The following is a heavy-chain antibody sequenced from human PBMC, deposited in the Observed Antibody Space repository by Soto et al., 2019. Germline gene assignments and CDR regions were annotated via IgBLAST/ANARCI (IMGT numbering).Heavy chain of an antibody. D-gene: IGHD5-12*01. CDR3: ARDGRDGYNLGANWYFDL. CDR2: IYYSGST. Sequence: QVQLQESGPGLVKPSQTLSLTCTVSGGSISSGGYYWSWIRQHPGKGLEWIGYIYYSGSTYYNPSLKSRVTISVDTSKNQFFLKLSSVTAADTAVYYCARDGRDGYNLGANWYFDLWGRGTLVTVSS. V-gene: IGHV4-31*03. J-gene: IGHJ2*01. CDR1: GGSISSGGYY.